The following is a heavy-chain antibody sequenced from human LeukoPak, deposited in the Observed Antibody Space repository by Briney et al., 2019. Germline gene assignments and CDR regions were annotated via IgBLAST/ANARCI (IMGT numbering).Heavy chain of an antibody. J-gene: IGHJ4*02. D-gene: IGHD3-3*01. CDR1: GGSISSGSYY. V-gene: IGHV4-61*02. CDR3: ASGRSLEWLSIGY. Sequence: SETLSLTCTVSGGSISSGSYYWSWIRQPAGKGLEWIGRIYTSGSTNYNPSLKSRVTISVDTSKNQFSLKLSPVTAADTAVYYCASGRSLEWLSIGYWGQGTLVTVSS. CDR2: IYTSGST.